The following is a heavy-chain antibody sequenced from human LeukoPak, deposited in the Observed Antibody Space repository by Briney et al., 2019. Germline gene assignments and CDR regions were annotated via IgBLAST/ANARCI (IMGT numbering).Heavy chain of an antibody. D-gene: IGHD3-3*01. V-gene: IGHV3-20*04. CDR2: INWNGGST. Sequence: GGFLRLSCAASGFTFDDYGMSWVRQAPGKGLEWVSGINWNGGSTGYADSVKGRFTISRDNAKNSLYLQMNSLRAEDTALYYCARGGNYDFWSGYWVLDYWGQGTLVTVSS. CDR3: ARGGNYDFWSGYWVLDY. J-gene: IGHJ4*02. CDR1: GFTFDDYG.